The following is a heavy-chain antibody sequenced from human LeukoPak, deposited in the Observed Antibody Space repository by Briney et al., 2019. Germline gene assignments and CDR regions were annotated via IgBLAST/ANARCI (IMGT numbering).Heavy chain of an antibody. J-gene: IGHJ4*02. CDR1: GGSFSGYF. CDR3: ASPFYYDSRDY. V-gene: IGHV4-34*01. Sequence: PSETPSLTCVVYGGSFSGYFWSWIRQPPGKGLEWIGEITPSGSTNYNPSLKSRVSISIDTSKKKLSLRLTSVTAADSAVYYCASPFYYDSRDYWGQGTLVTVSS. CDR2: ITPSGST. D-gene: IGHD3-22*01.